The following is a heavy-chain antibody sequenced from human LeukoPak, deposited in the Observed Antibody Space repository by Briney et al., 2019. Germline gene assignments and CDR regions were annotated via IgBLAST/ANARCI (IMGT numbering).Heavy chain of an antibody. Sequence: GGSLRLSCAASGFTFSSYSMNWVRQAPGKGLEWVSSISSSSSYIYYADSVKGRFTISRDNAKNSLYLQMNSLRAEDTAVYYCARGPTEHDAFDIWGQGTMVTVSS. J-gene: IGHJ3*02. CDR2: ISSSSSYI. CDR1: GFTFSSYS. V-gene: IGHV3-21*04. CDR3: ARGPTEHDAFDI.